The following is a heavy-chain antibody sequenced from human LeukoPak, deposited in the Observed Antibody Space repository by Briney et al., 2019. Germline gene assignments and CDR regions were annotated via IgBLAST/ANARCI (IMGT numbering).Heavy chain of an antibody. CDR2: INHSGST. Sequence: PSETLSLTCAVYGGSFSGYYWSWIRQPPGKGLEWIGEINHSGSTNYNPSLKSRVTISVDTSKNQFSLKLSSVTAADTAVYHCAREGLAYDYVWGSYRSRGDFDYWGQGTLVTVSS. CDR3: AREGLAYDYVWGSYRSRGDFDY. D-gene: IGHD3-16*02. J-gene: IGHJ4*02. CDR1: GGSFSGYY. V-gene: IGHV4-34*01.